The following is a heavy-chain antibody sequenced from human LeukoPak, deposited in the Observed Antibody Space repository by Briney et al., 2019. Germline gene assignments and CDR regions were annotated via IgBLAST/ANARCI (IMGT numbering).Heavy chain of an antibody. CDR2: ISYDGSNK. J-gene: IGHJ4*02. CDR1: GFTFSSYG. V-gene: IGHV3-30*18. D-gene: IGHD5-18*01. Sequence: GRPLGLSCAASGFTFSSYGMHWVRQAPGKGLEWVAVISYDGSNKYYADSVKGRFTISRDNSKNTLYLQMNSLRAEDTAVYYCAKELGYSYGLFDYWGQGTLVTVSS. CDR3: AKELGYSYGLFDY.